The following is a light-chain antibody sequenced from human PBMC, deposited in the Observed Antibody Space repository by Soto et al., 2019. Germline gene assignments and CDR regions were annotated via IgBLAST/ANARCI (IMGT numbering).Light chain of an antibody. V-gene: IGKV3-11*01. CDR2: DAS. CDR3: QQRSNWPLT. CDR1: QSVSSY. Sequence: IVLTQSPATLSVSPGERATLSCRASQSVSSYLAWYQQKPGQAPRLLLYDASNRATGLPARFSGSGSGTDFTRTISCLEPDDFAVYYCQQRSNWPLTFGGGTKVEIK. J-gene: IGKJ4*01.